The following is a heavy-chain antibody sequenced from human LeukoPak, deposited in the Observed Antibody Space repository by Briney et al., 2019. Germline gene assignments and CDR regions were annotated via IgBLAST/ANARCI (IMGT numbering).Heavy chain of an antibody. V-gene: IGHV4-4*02. CDR2: IYHSGST. CDR1: GGSISSSNW. CDR3: ARGQIAAAGPGAFDI. D-gene: IGHD6-13*01. J-gene: IGHJ3*02. Sequence: SETLSLTCAVSGGSISSSNWWSWVRQPPGKGLEWIGEIYHSGSTNYNPSLKSRVTISVDKSKNQFSLKLSSVTAADTAVYYCARGQIAAAGPGAFDIWGQGTMVTVSS.